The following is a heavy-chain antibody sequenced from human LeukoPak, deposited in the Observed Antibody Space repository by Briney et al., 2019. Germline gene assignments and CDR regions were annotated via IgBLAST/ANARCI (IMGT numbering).Heavy chain of an antibody. D-gene: IGHD1-26*01. J-gene: IGHJ4*02. V-gene: IGHV3-7*03. CDR3: ARSSGSYYVALDC. CDR2: IKGDGSER. CDR1: GFTFYNYW. Sequence: QPGGSLRLSCAASGFTFYNYWMSWVRQAPGKGLEWGACIKGDGSERYHVDSVKGRFTISRDNAKNSLYLQMNSLRAEDTAVYYCARSSGSYYVALDCWGQGTLVTVSS.